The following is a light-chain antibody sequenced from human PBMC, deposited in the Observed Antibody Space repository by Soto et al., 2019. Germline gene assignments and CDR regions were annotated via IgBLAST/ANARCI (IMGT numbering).Light chain of an antibody. CDR2: GAS. CDR3: QQYHTWPIT. J-gene: IGKJ4*01. CDR1: QGVSGN. V-gene: IGKV3-15*01. Sequence: VMTKFPATLSVAPGARVTFSCRASQGVSGNLAWYQQKPGQAPSLLISGASTGATGTPARFSGSSSGTEVTITISSRQSEDGEIYYRQQYHTWPITFGGGTNLDIK.